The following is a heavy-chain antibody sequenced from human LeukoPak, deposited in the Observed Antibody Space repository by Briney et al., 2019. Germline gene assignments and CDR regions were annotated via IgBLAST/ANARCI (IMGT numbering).Heavy chain of an antibody. J-gene: IGHJ4*02. Sequence: TGGSLRLSCAASGFTFSGSAMHWVRQASGKGLEWVGRIRSKANSYATAYAASVKGRFTISRDDSKNTAYLQMNSLKTEDTAVYYCTRPLVHYGSGSQLHSGDYWGQGTLVTVSS. CDR3: TRPLVHYGSGSQLHSGDY. CDR2: IRSKANSYAT. V-gene: IGHV3-73*01. CDR1: GFTFSGSA. D-gene: IGHD3-10*01.